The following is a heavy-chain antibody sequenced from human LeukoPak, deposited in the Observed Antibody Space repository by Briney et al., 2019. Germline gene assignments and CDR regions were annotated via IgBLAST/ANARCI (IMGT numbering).Heavy chain of an antibody. CDR3: ARDFGNDYVFSY. J-gene: IGHJ4*02. V-gene: IGHV1-46*01. D-gene: IGHD3-16*01. CDR1: GYTFTSYA. Sequence: GASVKVSCKASGYTFTSYAMNWVRQAPGQGLEWMGIINPSGGSTSNAQKFQGRVTMTRDMSTSTVYMELSSLRSEDTAVYYCARDFGNDYVFSYWGQGTLVTVSS. CDR2: INPSGGST.